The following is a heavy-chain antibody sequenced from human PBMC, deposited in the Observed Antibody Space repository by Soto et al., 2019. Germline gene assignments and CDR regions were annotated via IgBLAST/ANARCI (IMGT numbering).Heavy chain of an antibody. CDR3: AKSHYYDSSGYFLTSYFDY. Sequence: LRLSCAASGFTFSSYGMHWVRQAPGKGLEWVAVISYDGSNKYYADSVKGRFTISRDNSKNTLYLQMNSLRAEDTAVYYCAKSHYYDSSGYFLTSYFDYWGQGTLVTVSS. J-gene: IGHJ4*02. CDR1: GFTFSSYG. V-gene: IGHV3-30*18. CDR2: ISYDGSNK. D-gene: IGHD3-22*01.